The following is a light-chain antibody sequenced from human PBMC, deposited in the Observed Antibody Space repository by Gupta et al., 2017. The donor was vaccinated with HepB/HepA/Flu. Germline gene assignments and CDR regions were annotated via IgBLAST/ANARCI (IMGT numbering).Light chain of an antibody. CDR3: QQRYDWPLT. CDR2: DTS. Sequence: EIVLTQPPATLPLSPGERVTLSCRTSQSVSSYLAWYQQKPGQAPRLLIYDTSNRATGIPARFSGSGSGTDFTLTITSLEPEDFAVYYCQQRYDWPLTFGGGTRMEIK. CDR1: QSVSSY. V-gene: IGKV3-11*01. J-gene: IGKJ4*01.